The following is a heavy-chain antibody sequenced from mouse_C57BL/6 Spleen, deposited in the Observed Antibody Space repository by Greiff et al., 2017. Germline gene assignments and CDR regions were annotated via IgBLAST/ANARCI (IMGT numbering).Heavy chain of an antibody. J-gene: IGHJ1*03. Sequence: QVQLKESGAELVKPGASVKISCKASGYAFSSYWMNWVKQRPGKGLEWIGQIYPGDGDTNYNGKFKGKATLTADKSSSTAYMQLSSLTSEDSAVYFCAKIRWDADWYFDVWGTGTTVTVSS. V-gene: IGHV1-80*01. D-gene: IGHD4-1*01. CDR2: IYPGDGDT. CDR3: AKIRWDADWYFDV. CDR1: GYAFSSYW.